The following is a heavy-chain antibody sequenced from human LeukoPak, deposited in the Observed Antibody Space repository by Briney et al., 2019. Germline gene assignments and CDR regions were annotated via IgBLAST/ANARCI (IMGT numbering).Heavy chain of an antibody. D-gene: IGHD3-10*02. Sequence: GGPLRLSCAASGFTFNDYAMHWVRQAPGKGLEWVSGISWNSGSIVYADSVKGRFTISRDNAKNSLYLQMNSLRAEDTAVYYCAELGITMIGGVWGKGTTVTISS. J-gene: IGHJ6*04. CDR1: GFTFNDYA. V-gene: IGHV3-9*01. CDR3: AELGITMIGGV. CDR2: ISWNSGSI.